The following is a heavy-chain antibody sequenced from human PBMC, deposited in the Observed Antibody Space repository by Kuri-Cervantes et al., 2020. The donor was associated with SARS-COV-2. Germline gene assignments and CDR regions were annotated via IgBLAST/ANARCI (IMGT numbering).Heavy chain of an antibody. CDR1: GLTFSSYA. D-gene: IGHD5-18*01. J-gene: IGHJ4*02. CDR3: AKDQGDSYGISYFDY. Sequence: GESLKISCAASGLTFSSYAMSWVRQAPGKGLEWVSYISSSSSTIYYADSVKGRFTISRDNSKNTLYLQMNSLRAEDTAVYYCAKDQGDSYGISYFDYWGQGTLVTISS. V-gene: IGHV3-48*01. CDR2: ISSSSSTI.